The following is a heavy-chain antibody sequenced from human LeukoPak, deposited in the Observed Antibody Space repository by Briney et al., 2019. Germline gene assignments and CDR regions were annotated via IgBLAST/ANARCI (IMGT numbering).Heavy chain of an antibody. V-gene: IGHV1-8*01. CDR2: MNPNSGNT. D-gene: IGHD3-16*01. J-gene: IGHJ4*02. Sequence: GASVKVSCKASGYTFTSYDVNWVRQATGQGLEWMGWMNPNSGNTGYAHKFQGRVTMTRNTSISTAYMELSSLRSEDTAVYYCARGSAYTRGWAYFDYWGQGILVTVSS. CDR3: ARGSAYTRGWAYFDY. CDR1: GYTFTSYD.